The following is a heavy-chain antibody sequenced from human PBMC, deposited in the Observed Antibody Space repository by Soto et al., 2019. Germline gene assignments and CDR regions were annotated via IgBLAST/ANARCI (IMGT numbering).Heavy chain of an antibody. CDR1: GYTFFTYD. CDR2: ISTYSGDT. V-gene: IGHV1-18*01. CDR3: ARHHGPTTSENWFDP. J-gene: IGHJ5*02. Sequence: VASVKVSCKASGYTFFTYDISWVRQAPGQGLEWTGWISTYSGDTKYAQKFQGRVTMTTDTSTTTAYLELRSLRSDDTAVYYCARHHGPTTSENWFDPWGQGTLVTVSS. D-gene: IGHD5-12*01.